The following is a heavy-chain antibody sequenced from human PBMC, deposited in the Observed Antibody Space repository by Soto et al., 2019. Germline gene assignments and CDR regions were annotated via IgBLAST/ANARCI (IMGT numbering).Heavy chain of an antibody. J-gene: IGHJ6*02. V-gene: IGHV1-69*12. Sequence: QVQLVQSGAEVKKPGSSVKVSCKVSGGTFSNYAIDWVRLAPGQGLEWMGGIVPIFGTTYYTQKFQGRATSIADDSTTTAYLELSSLRSEDTAIYYCARFEAVAGIDNYHGLDVWGQGTAVTVSS. D-gene: IGHD6-19*01. CDR1: GGTFSNYA. CDR3: ARFEAVAGIDNYHGLDV. CDR2: IVPIFGTT.